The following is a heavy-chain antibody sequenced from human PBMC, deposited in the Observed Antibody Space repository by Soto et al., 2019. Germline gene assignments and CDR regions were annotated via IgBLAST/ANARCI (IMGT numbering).Heavy chain of an antibody. CDR3: VSWVSAHFDS. CDR1: GFTSAYHA. V-gene: IGHV3-23*04. D-gene: IGHD3-16*01. J-gene: IGHJ4*02. CDR2: ISSNGQNT. Sequence: EVQLVDSGGGLVQIGGSLRLSCAASGFTSAYHAMNWVRQAPGKGLEWVSTISSNGQNTHYADSVKGRFIISSDNSSNTVDLQMSSLRLEDTAVDYCVSWVSAHFDSWGQGTLVTVSS.